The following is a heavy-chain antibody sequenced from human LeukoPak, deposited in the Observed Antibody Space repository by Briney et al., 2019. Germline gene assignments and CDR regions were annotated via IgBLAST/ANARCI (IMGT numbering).Heavy chain of an antibody. D-gene: IGHD3-10*01. Sequence: ASVKVSCKASGGTFGSYAISWVRQAPGQGLEWMGGILPSLGATKYSQKFQDRVTITADVSTTTVYMDLTSLRSEDTALYYCARPLNTMVRGITTATDFFSYAMDVWGQGTAVTVSS. J-gene: IGHJ6*02. V-gene: IGHV1-69*13. CDR2: ILPSLGAT. CDR3: ARPLNTMVRGITTATDFFSYAMDV. CDR1: GGTFGSYA.